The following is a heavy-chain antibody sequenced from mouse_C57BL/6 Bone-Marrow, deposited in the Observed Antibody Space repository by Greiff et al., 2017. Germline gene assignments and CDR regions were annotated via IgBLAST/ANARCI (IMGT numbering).Heavy chain of an antibody. CDR2: IRNKANNHAT. Sequence: EVMLVESGGGLVQPGGSMKLSCAASGFTFSDAWMDWVRQSPEKGLEWVAEIRNKANNHATYYAESVKGRFTISRDDSKSSVYLQMNSVRAEDTGIYYCTTCLEWYFDVWGTGTTVTVSS. V-gene: IGHV6-6*01. J-gene: IGHJ1*03. CDR3: TTCLEWYFDV. CDR1: GFTFSDAW.